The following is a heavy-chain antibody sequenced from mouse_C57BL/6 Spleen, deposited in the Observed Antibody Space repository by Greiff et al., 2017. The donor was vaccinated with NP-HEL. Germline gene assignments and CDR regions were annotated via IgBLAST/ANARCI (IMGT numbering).Heavy chain of an antibody. CDR3: TRDRKPYYSNYYAMDY. V-gene: IGHV5-9-1*02. J-gene: IGHJ4*01. CDR1: GFTFSSYA. D-gene: IGHD2-5*01. Sequence: EVKLVESGEGLVKPGGSLKLSCAASGFTFSSYAMSWVRQTPEKRLEWVAYISSGGDYIYYADTVKGRFTISRDNARNTLYLQMSSLKSEDTAMYYCTRDRKPYYSNYYAMDYWIKEPQSPSPQ. CDR2: ISSGGDYI.